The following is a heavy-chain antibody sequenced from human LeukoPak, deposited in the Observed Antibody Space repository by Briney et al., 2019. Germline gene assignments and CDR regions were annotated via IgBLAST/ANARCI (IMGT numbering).Heavy chain of an antibody. CDR3: AKSFGVQWLVDYYMDV. Sequence: GGSLRLSCAASGFSLSSNGMHWVRQVTGKGLEWVSSISHDGDTYYSASVKGRFTISRENAENSLYLQMDSLTAGDTAVYYCAKSFGVQWLVDYYMDVWGKGTTVTVSS. D-gene: IGHD6-19*01. V-gene: IGHV3-13*01. CDR1: GFSLSSNG. CDR2: ISHDGDT. J-gene: IGHJ6*03.